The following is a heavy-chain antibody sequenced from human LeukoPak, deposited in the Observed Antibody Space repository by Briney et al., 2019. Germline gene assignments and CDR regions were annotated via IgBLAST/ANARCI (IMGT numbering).Heavy chain of an antibody. V-gene: IGHV5-51*01. CDR3: AREFGSAVAAGFDH. Sequence: GESLQISCKGSGSRFTSYWIGWVRQMPGKGLEWMGIIYPGDSDTSYSPSFQGQVTISADKSISTAYLQWSSLKASDTAMYYCAREFGSAVAAGFDHWGQGTLVTVSS. CDR2: IYPGDSDT. CDR1: GSRFTSYW. D-gene: IGHD6-19*01. J-gene: IGHJ5*02.